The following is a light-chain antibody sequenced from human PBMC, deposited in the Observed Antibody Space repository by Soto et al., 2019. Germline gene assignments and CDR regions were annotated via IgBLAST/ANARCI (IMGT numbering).Light chain of an antibody. CDR2: DVN. CDR3: CSYTSSSTHV. J-gene: IGLJ1*01. V-gene: IGLV2-14*03. Sequence: QSALTQPASVSGSPRPSITISCTGTSSDVGGYNFVSWYQQHPGKVPKLMIFDVNRRPSGVSDRFSGSKSGNTASLTISGLQAEDEGDYYCCSYTSSSTHVFGSGTKLTVL. CDR1: SSDVGGYNF.